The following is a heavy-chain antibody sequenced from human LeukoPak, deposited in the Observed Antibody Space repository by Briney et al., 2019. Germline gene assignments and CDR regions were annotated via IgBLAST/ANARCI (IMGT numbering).Heavy chain of an antibody. D-gene: IGHD3-10*01. CDR3: ARKSDSLLVREGDC. CDR2: IYSGGTT. V-gene: IGHV3-66*01. CDR1: ELTVNRNY. J-gene: IGHJ4*02. Sequence: GGSLKLSCEASELTVNRNYMTGFRQAQGKGLECVSVIYSGGTTWYADSVKGRFTISRDTNTLYLQMNSLRAEDTAVYYCARKSDSLLVREGDCWGQGTLVTVSS.